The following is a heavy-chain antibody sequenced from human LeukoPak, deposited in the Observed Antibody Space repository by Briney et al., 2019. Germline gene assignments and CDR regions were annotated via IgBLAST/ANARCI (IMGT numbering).Heavy chain of an antibody. V-gene: IGHV1-2*06. Sequence: ASVKVSCKASGYTFTDYYMHWVRQAPGQGLEWMGRINVNSGGTNYAQKFQGRVTMTRDTSISAAYMELSRLRSDDTAVYYCARGPPNWGYDYWGPGTLVTVSS. J-gene: IGHJ4*02. CDR3: ARGPPNWGYDY. D-gene: IGHD7-27*01. CDR2: INVNSGGT. CDR1: GYTFTDYY.